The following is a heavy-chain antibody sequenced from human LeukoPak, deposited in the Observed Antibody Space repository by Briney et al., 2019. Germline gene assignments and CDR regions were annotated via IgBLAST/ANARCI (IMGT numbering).Heavy chain of an antibody. CDR1: GFTFSSYE. V-gene: IGHV3-9*01. CDR2: ISWNSGSI. Sequence: PGGSLRLSCAASGFTFSSYEMNWVRQAPGKGLEWVSGISWNSGSIGYADSVKGRFTISRDNAKNSLYLQMNSLRAEDTALYYCAKDAYSRYYYYMDVWGKGTTVTISS. J-gene: IGHJ6*03. CDR3: AKDAYSRYYYYMDV. D-gene: IGHD1-26*01.